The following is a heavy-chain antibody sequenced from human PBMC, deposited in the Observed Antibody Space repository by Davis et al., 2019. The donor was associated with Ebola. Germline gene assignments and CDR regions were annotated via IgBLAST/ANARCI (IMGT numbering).Heavy chain of an antibody. J-gene: IGHJ4*02. D-gene: IGHD2-15*01. CDR3: AREAAPAYFDY. V-gene: IGHV3-21*01. CDR2: ISSSSSYI. Sequence: GESLKISCAASGFTFSSYSMNWVRQAPGKGLEWVSTISSSSSYIYYADSVKGRFTISRDNAKNSLYLQMNSLRAEDTAVYYWAREAAPAYFDYWGQGTLVTVSS. CDR1: GFTFSSYS.